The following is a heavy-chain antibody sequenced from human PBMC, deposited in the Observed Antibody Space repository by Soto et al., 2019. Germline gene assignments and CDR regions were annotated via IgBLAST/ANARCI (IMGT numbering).Heavy chain of an antibody. Sequence: GGSLRLSCAASGFTFSSDAMSWVRQAPGKGLEWVSAISGSGGSTYYADSVKGRFTISRDNSKNTLYLQMNSLRVEDTAVYYCAKDILLSSGAVFDDWGQGTLVTVSS. J-gene: IGHJ4*02. CDR3: AKDILLSSGAVFDD. V-gene: IGHV3-23*01. CDR1: GFTFSSDA. CDR2: ISGSGGST. D-gene: IGHD3-10*01.